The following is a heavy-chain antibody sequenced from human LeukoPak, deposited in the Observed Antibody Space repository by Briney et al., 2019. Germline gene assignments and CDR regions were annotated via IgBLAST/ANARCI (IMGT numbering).Heavy chain of an antibody. J-gene: IGHJ4*02. CDR2: IYYSGST. V-gene: IGHV4-59*08. CDR3: ARSSAYCGGDCPGSADY. CDR1: GGSISSYY. D-gene: IGHD2-21*02. Sequence: SETLSFTCTVSGGSISSYYWSWIRQPPGKGLEWIGYIYYSGSTNYNPSLKSRVTISVDTSKNQFSLKLSSVTAADTAVYYCARSSAYCGGDCPGSADYWGQGTLVTVSS.